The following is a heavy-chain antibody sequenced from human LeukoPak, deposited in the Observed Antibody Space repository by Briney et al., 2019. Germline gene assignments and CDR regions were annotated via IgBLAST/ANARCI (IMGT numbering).Heavy chain of an antibody. CDR1: GYSISSGYY. Sequence: SETLSLXCAVSGYSISSGYYWGWIRQPPGKGLEWIGSIYHSGSTYYNPSLKSRVTISVDTSKNQFSLKLSSVTAADTAVYYCAGEGYCSSTSCYYYFDYWGQGTLVTVSS. CDR2: IYHSGST. V-gene: IGHV4-38-2*01. CDR3: AGEGYCSSTSCYYYFDY. J-gene: IGHJ4*02. D-gene: IGHD2-2*01.